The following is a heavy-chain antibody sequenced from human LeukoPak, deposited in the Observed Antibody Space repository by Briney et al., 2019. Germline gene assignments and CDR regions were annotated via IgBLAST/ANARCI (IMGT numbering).Heavy chain of an antibody. V-gene: IGHV1-8*01. Sequence: ASVKVSCKASGYTFTSYDINWVRQATGQGLEWMAWMNPNSGNTGYAQKFQGRVTVTRDTSISTAYMELSGLRSEDTAVCYCPRGPICTGGSCFWCDPWAQGTLVSVSS. CDR1: GYTFTSYD. D-gene: IGHD2-15*01. CDR2: MNPNSGNT. J-gene: IGHJ5*02. CDR3: PRGPICTGGSCFWCDP.